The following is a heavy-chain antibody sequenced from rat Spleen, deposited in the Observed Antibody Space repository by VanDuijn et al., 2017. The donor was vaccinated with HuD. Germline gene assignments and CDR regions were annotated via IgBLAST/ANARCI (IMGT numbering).Heavy chain of an antibody. CDR1: GFTFSNYG. V-gene: IGHV5-20*01. Sequence: EVQLVESGGDLVQPGRSLKLSCAASGFTFSNYGMAWVRQAPTKGLEWVASISYDGGSTYYRDSVKGRFTISRDNAKSSLYLQMASLRSEDTATYYCTTPYNSGPPFAYWGQGTLVTVSS. J-gene: IGHJ3*01. CDR2: ISYDGGST. D-gene: IGHD4-3*01. CDR3: TTPYNSGPPFAY.